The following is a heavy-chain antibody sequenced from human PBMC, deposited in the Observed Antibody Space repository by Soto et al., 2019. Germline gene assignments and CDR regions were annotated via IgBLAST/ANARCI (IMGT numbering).Heavy chain of an antibody. CDR2: IRSSGSTI. CDR3: AREGYSSGWEVFDY. V-gene: IGHV3-48*03. J-gene: IGHJ4*02. CDR1: GFTFSSYE. D-gene: IGHD6-19*01. Sequence: EVQLVESGGGLVQPGGSLRLSCAASGFTFSSYEMNWVRQAPGKGLEWVSYIRSSGSTIYYADSVKGRFTISRDNAKNSLYLQMNSLRAEDTAVYYCAREGYSSGWEVFDYWGQGTLVTVSS.